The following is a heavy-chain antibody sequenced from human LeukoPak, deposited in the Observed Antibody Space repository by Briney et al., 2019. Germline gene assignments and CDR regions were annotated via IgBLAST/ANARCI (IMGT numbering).Heavy chain of an antibody. D-gene: IGHD3-22*01. CDR2: ISSSGSTI. Sequence: GGSLRLSCAASGFTFSSYEMNWVRQAPGKGLEWVSYISSSGSTIYYADSVKGRFTISRDNAKNSLYLQMNSLRAEDTAVYYCARGQYSGYYYFDHWGQGTLVTVSS. CDR3: ARGQYSGYYYFDH. CDR1: GFTFSSYE. J-gene: IGHJ4*02. V-gene: IGHV3-48*03.